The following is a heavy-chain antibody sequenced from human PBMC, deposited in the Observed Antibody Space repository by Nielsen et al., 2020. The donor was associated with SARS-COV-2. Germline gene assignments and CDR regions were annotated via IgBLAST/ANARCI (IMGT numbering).Heavy chain of an antibody. D-gene: IGHD1-1*01. J-gene: IGHJ5*02. CDR1: GFTFSKFP. CDR3: ARETLDHTSSFVDH. Sequence: GESLKISCAASGFTFSKFPMHWVRQAPGKGLEWLAIISYGGDNELYADSVKGRFTVSRDNSKDTLNLQMSSLNPEDTAVYFCARETLDHTSSFVDHWGQGTLVTVSS. CDR2: ISYGGDNE. V-gene: IGHV3-30-3*01.